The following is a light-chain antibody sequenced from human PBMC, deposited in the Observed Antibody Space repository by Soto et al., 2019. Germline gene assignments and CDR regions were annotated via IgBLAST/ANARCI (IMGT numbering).Light chain of an antibody. J-gene: IGKJ4*01. CDR2: WAS. CDR1: QSVLYNSNNKNY. V-gene: IGKV4-1*01. Sequence: DIVMTQSPDSLAVSLGERATINCKSSQSVLYNSNNKNYLAWYQQKPGQPPKLLIYWASTRESGVPDRFSGSGSGTDFTLTVSSLQAEDVAVYYCQHYYSLPLTVGGGTKVEIK. CDR3: QHYYSLPLT.